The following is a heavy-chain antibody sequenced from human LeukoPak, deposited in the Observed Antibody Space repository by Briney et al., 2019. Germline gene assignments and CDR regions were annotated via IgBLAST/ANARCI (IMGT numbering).Heavy chain of an antibody. CDR3: AKPYYYDSSGYLPEYFQH. D-gene: IGHD3-22*01. J-gene: IGHJ1*01. V-gene: IGHV3-23*01. CDR2: ISGSGGST. Sequence: GGSLRLSCAASGFTFSSYAMSWVRQAPGKGLEWVSAISGSGGSTYYADSVKGRFTISRDNSKNTLYLQMNSLRAEDTAVYYCAKPYYYDSSGYLPEYFQHWGQGTLVTVS. CDR1: GFTFSSYA.